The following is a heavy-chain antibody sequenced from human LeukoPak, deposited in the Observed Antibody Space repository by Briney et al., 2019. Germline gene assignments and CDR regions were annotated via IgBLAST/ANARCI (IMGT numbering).Heavy chain of an antibody. Sequence: PSETLSLTCTVSGGSISSYYWSWIRQPPGKGLEWIGYIYYSGSTYYNPSLKSRVTISVDTSKNQFSLKLSSVTAADTAVYYCGSAGKEMATDNWFDPWGQGTLVTVSS. J-gene: IGHJ5*02. CDR3: GSAGKEMATDNWFDP. D-gene: IGHD5-24*01. CDR2: IYYSGST. V-gene: IGHV4-59*04. CDR1: GGSISSYY.